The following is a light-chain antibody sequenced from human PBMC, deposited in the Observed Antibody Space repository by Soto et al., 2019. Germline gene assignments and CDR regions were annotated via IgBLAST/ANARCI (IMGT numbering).Light chain of an antibody. CDR3: QQANSFPRT. V-gene: IGKV1D-12*01. Sequence: DIQMTQSPTSVSASVGDRVTITCLESQDIISSLAWYQQKPGKAPKLMIYAASSLQSGVPSMFSVSGSGTDFTLPISSLPPEDIATYYCQQANSFPRTCGGGTKVEIK. CDR1: QDIISS. J-gene: IGKJ4*01. CDR2: AAS.